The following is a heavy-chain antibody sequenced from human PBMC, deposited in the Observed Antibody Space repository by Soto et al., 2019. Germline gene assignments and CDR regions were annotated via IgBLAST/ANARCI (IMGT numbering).Heavy chain of an antibody. CDR1: VFTCSEYP. V-gene: IGHV3-48*02. CDR3: ARETPSFDS. Sequence: GTLRVSCAASVFTCSEYPMKWVRQAPGKGVEWVSSIRTISSAIYFADSLRGRFTISRDNARNSLYLQMTSLRDEDTAVYYCARETPSFDSWGQGTLVTVSS. D-gene: IGHD2-15*01. J-gene: IGHJ4*02. CDR2: IRTISSAI.